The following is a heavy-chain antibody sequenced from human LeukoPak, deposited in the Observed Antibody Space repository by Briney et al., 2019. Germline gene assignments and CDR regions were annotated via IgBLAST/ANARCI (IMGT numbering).Heavy chain of an antibody. D-gene: IGHD3-9*01. V-gene: IGHV1-18*01. Sequence: PGASVKVSCKASGYTFTSYGISWVRQAPGQGLEWMGWISAYNGNTNYAQKLQGRVTMTTDTSTSTAYMELRSLRSDDTAVYYCARVNYDILTGYQYYYYGMDVWGQGTTVTVSS. J-gene: IGHJ6*02. CDR2: ISAYNGNT. CDR1: GYTFTSYG. CDR3: ARVNYDILTGYQYYYYGMDV.